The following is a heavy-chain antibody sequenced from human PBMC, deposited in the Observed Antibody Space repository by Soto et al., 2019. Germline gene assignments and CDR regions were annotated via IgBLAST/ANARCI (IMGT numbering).Heavy chain of an antibody. CDR3: ARELSWSGRDY. Sequence: EVQLVESGGGLVQPGGSLRLSCAASGFSSNNHFMSWVRQAPGKGLEWVANIKPDGSEKNYVDSVKGRFTISRDNAKNSLYLQMNSLRAEDTAVYYWARELSWSGRDYWGQGTRVTVSS. J-gene: IGHJ4*02. CDR2: IKPDGSEK. CDR1: GFSSNNHF. D-gene: IGHD3-3*01. V-gene: IGHV3-7*01.